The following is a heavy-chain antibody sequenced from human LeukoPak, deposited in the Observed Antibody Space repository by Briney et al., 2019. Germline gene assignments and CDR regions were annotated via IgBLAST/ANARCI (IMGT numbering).Heavy chain of an antibody. D-gene: IGHD5-24*01. CDR3: ARLEMATIGYYFDY. CDR2: IYPGDSDT. J-gene: IGHJ4*02. V-gene: IGHV5-51*01. Sequence: GGALKISCKGSGYRFTSYWIGWVRQMPGKGLEGMGIIYPGDSDTRYSPSFQGQVTISADKSISTVYLQWSSLKASDTAMYYCARLEMATIGYYFDYWGQGTLVTVSS. CDR1: GYRFTSYW.